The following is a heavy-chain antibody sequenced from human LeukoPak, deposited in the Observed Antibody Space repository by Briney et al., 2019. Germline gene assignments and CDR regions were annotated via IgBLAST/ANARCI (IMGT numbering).Heavy chain of an antibody. Sequence: GESLKISCKGSGYSFTSYWIGWVRQMPGKGLEWTGIIYPGDSGTRYSPSFQGQVTISADKSISTAYLQWSSLTASDTAMYYCARPGSIEEVDYWGQGTLVTVSS. CDR1: GYSFTSYW. D-gene: IGHD6-6*01. J-gene: IGHJ4*02. V-gene: IGHV5-51*01. CDR3: ARPGSIEEVDY. CDR2: IYPGDSGT.